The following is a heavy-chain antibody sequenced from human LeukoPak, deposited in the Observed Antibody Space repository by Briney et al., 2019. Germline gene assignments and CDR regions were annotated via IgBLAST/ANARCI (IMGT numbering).Heavy chain of an antibody. CDR3: GRGGSGYKHHDFDY. J-gene: IGHJ4*02. Sequence: SETLSLTCTVSGGSISSYYWSWLRQPPGKGLEWIGYIYYSGSTNYTPSLKSRVTISVDTSKNQFSLKLSSVTAADGPVYFCGRGGSGYKHHDFDYWGQGTLVTVSS. V-gene: IGHV4-59*01. D-gene: IGHD5-12*01. CDR2: IYYSGST. CDR1: GGSISSYY.